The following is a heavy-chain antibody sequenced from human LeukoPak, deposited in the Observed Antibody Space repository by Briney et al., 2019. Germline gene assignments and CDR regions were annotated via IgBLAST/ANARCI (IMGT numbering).Heavy chain of an antibody. J-gene: IGHJ4*02. CDR2: ISYSGST. CDR1: GGSISSGGYY. Sequence: SETLPLTCTVSGGSISSGGYYWSWIRQHPGKGLEWIGYISYSGSTYYNPSLKSRVTISVDTSKTQFSLRLRSVTAADTAVYYCARQRLTSTIDYWGQGTLVTVSS. D-gene: IGHD6-25*01. CDR3: ARQRLTSTIDY. V-gene: IGHV4-31*03.